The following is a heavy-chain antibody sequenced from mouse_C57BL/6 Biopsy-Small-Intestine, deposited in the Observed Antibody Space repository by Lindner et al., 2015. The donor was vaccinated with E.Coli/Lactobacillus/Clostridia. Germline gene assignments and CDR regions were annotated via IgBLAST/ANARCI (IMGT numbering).Heavy chain of an antibody. Sequence: SVKVSCKASGSMFSDFYVHWVRQAPGEGLEWMGWIDPKSGVTKYAQQFKGRVTMTRDTSISTAYMELSRLKFDDTAVYYCARHFGMVKDYYYFYGVYLWGQGTTVTVSS. V-gene: IGHV1-84*02. CDR2: IDPKSGVT. CDR3: ARHFGMVKDYYYFYGVYL. J-gene: IGHJ1*01. CDR1: GSMFSDFY. D-gene: IGHD1-1*01.